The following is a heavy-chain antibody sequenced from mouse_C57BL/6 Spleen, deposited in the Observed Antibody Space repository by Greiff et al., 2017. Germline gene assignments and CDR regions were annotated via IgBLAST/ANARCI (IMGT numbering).Heavy chain of an antibody. CDR2: IYPGSGST. CDR1: GYTFTSYW. J-gene: IGHJ2*01. D-gene: IGHD2-10*02. Sequence: VQLQQPGAELVKPGASVKMSCKASGYTFTSYWITWVKQRPGQGLEWIGDIYPGSGSTNYNEKFKSKATLTLDTSSSTAYMQLSSLTSEDSAVYNCAREYGNYDYFDYWGQSTTLTVSS. CDR3: AREYGNYDYFDY. V-gene: IGHV1-55*01.